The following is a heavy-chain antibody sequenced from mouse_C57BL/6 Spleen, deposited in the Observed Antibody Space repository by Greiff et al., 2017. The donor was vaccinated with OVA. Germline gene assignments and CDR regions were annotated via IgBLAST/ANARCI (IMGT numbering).Heavy chain of an antibody. CDR3: ADYYYGSRGY. Sequence: QVQLQQPGAELVKPGASVKMSCKASGYTFTSYWITWVKQRPGQGLEWIGDIYPGSGGTNYNEKFKGKATLTVDTSSSTAYMQLSSLTSEDSAVYYCADYYYGSRGYWGQGTTLTVSS. D-gene: IGHD1-1*01. V-gene: IGHV1-55*01. CDR2: IYPGSGGT. CDR1: GYTFTSYW. J-gene: IGHJ2*01.